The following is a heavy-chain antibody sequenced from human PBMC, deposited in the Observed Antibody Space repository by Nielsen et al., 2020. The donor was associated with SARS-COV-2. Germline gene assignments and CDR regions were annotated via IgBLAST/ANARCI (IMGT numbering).Heavy chain of an antibody. CDR1: GFTFSTYT. CDR3: ATRVIGRSDY. CDR2: ISDDGSNK. V-gene: IGHV3-30-3*01. J-gene: IGHJ4*02. D-gene: IGHD3-16*02. Sequence: GSLRLSCAASGFTFSTYTMYWVRQAPGKGLEWVAVISDDGSNKYSADSVKGRFTISRDNSKNTLYLQMNSLRAEDTALYYCATRVIGRSDYWGQGTLVTVSS.